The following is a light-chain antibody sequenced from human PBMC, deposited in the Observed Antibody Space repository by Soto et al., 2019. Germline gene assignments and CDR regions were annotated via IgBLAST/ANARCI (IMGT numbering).Light chain of an antibody. CDR2: DVS. CDR3: SSYTSSSTS. J-gene: IGLJ2*01. V-gene: IGLV2-14*01. CDR1: SSDVGGYNY. Sequence: QSALTQPASVSGSPGQAITISCTGTSSDVGGYNYVSWYQQHPGKAPKLMIYDVSNRPSGVSNRFSGSKSGNTASLTISGLQADDEGDYYCSSYTSSSTSFGGGTKLTV.